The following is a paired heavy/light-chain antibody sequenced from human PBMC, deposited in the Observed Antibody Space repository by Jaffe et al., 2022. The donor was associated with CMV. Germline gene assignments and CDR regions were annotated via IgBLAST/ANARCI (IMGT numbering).Heavy chain of an antibody. J-gene: IGHJ4*02. Sequence: EVQLVESGGGLVQPGGSLRLSCAASGFILSNYEMHWIRQAPGKRLEWVTHIGTSGNTIYYADSVKGRFTISRDNAKNSLYLQMNSLRAEDTAVYYCARETRDDNYFGSFDYWGQGTLVTVSS. CDR2: IGTSGNTI. CDR1: GFILSNYE. V-gene: IGHV3-48*03. D-gene: IGHD3-9*01. CDR3: ARETRDDNYFGSFDY.
Light chain of an antibody. CDR1: SSNIGGSR. Sequence: QSVLTQPPSASATPGQRVTISCSGSSSNIGGSRVNWYQHLPATAPKLLIYSNNQRPSGVPERFSGSKSGTSAFLAISGLQSEDEADYYCASWDGSLNAWVFGGGTKLTVL. CDR3: ASWDGSLNAWV. J-gene: IGLJ3*02. V-gene: IGLV1-44*01. CDR2: SNN.